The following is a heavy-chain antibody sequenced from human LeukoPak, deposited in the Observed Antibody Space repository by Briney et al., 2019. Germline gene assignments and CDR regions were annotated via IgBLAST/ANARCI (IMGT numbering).Heavy chain of an antibody. D-gene: IGHD1-26*01. CDR1: GFTFSSYS. CDR2: ISSSSYI. J-gene: IGHJ4*02. V-gene: IGHV3-21*01. CDR3: ARDMGYSGSYYFDY. Sequence: PGGSLRLSCAASGFTFSSYSVTWVRQAPGKGLEWVSSISSSSYIYYADSVKGRFTISRDNAKNSLYLQMNSLRAEDTAVYYCARDMGYSGSYYFDYWGQGTLVTVSS.